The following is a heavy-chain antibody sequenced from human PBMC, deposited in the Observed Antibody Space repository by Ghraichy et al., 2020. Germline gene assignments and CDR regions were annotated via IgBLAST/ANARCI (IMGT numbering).Heavy chain of an antibody. Sequence: SETLSLTCTVSGGSISSYYWSWIRQPPGKGLEWIGYIYYSGSTNYNPSLKSRVTISVDTSKNQFSLKLSSVTAADTAVYYCARCIAVAGDPESPSWFDPWGQGTLVTVSS. D-gene: IGHD6-19*01. CDR2: IYYSGST. V-gene: IGHV4-59*01. J-gene: IGHJ5*02. CDR3: ARCIAVAGDPESPSWFDP. CDR1: GGSISSYY.